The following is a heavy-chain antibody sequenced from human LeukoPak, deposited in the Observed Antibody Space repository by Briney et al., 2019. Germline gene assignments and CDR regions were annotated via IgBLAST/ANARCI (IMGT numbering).Heavy chain of an antibody. CDR1: GVSISSSNSY. V-gene: IGHV4-61*05. J-gene: IGHJ6*03. D-gene: IGHD5-12*01. CDR3: ARGDRGYDPNFSYYYYYYMDV. Sequence: SETLSLTCTVSGVSISSSNSYWGWIRQPPGKGLEWIGYIYYSGSTNYNPSLKSRVTISVDTSKNQFSLKLSSVTAADTAVYYCARGDRGYDPNFSYYYYYYMDVWGKGTTVTISS. CDR2: IYYSGST.